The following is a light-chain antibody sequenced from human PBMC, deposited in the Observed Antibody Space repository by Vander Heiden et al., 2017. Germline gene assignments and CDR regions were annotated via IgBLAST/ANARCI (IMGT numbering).Light chain of an antibody. J-gene: IGKJ4*01. CDR1: PCISSY. V-gene: IGKV1-39*01. CDR3: QQSLQTPLT. CDR2: AAS. Sequence: DLQMTQSPSPLSASVGDRVTITSRASPCISSYLYWYQQKPGKAPQLLIYAASSLHSGVPARFSGSGSGTDFTLKISSVEAEDVAAYYCQQSLQTPLTFGGGTKVEIK.